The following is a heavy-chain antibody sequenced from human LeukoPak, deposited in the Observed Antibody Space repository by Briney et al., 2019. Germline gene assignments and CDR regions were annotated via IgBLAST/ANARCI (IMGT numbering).Heavy chain of an antibody. CDR1: GFTFSSYA. J-gene: IGHJ4*02. CDR3: ALTLRYFDWLFAGIDY. Sequence: PGGSLRLSCAASGFTFSSYAMSWVRQAPGKGLEWVSAISGSGGSTYYAASVKGRFTIIRDNNKNTLHPQTNSLGADDTAVYDCALTLRYFDWLFAGIDYWGQGTLVTVSS. V-gene: IGHV3-23*01. D-gene: IGHD3-9*01. CDR2: ISGSGGST.